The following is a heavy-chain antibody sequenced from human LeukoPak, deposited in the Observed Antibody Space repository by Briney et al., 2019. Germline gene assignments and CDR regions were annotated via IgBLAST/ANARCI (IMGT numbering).Heavy chain of an antibody. CDR2: ISSSSSYT. CDR1: GFTFSDYY. D-gene: IGHD3-22*01. J-gene: IGHJ4*02. V-gene: IGHV3-11*03. Sequence: NPGGSLRLSCAASGFTFSDYYMSWIRQAPGKGLEWVSYISSSSSYTNYADSVKGRFTISRDNAKNSLYLQMNSLRAEDTAVYYCARYYYDSSGFDYWGQGTLVTVSS. CDR3: ARYYYDSSGFDY.